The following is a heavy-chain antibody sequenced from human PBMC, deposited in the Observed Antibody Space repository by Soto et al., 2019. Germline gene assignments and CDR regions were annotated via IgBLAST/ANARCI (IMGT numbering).Heavy chain of an antibody. CDR3: AHSFRLHLGELSSYYFDY. Sequence: SGPTLVNPTQTLTLTCTFSVFSLSTSGVGVGWIRQPPGKALEWLALIYWDDDKRYSPSLKSRLTITKDTSKNQVVLTMTNMDPVDTATYYCAHSFRLHLGELSSYYFDYWGQGTLVTVSS. CDR2: IYWDDDK. D-gene: IGHD3-16*02. V-gene: IGHV2-5*02. J-gene: IGHJ4*02. CDR1: VFSLSTSGVG.